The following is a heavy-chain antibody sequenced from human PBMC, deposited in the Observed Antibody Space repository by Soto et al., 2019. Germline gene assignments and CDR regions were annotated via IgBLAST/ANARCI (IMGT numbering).Heavy chain of an antibody. CDR3: ARDPPPVWFDP. CDR1: GFTFSSYS. Sequence: AGGSLRLSCAASGFTFSSYSMNWVRQAPGKGLEWVSSISSSSSYIYYADSVKGRFTISRDNAKNSLYLQMNSLRAEDTAVYYCARDPPPVWFDPWGQGTLVTVSS. CDR2: ISSSSSYI. V-gene: IGHV3-21*01. J-gene: IGHJ5*02.